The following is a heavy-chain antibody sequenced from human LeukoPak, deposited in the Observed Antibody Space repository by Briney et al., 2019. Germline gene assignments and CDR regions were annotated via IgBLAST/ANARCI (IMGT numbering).Heavy chain of an antibody. Sequence: ASVKVSCKASGFTFTSSAMQWVRQARGQRLEWIGWIVVGSGNTNYAQKFQERVTITRDMSTSTAYMELSSLRSEDTAVYYCAADGWVSGVTTSSRYNWYFDLWGRGTLVTVSS. D-gene: IGHD4-17*01. V-gene: IGHV1-58*02. J-gene: IGHJ2*01. CDR2: IVVGSGNT. CDR3: AADGWVSGVTTSSRYNWYFDL. CDR1: GFTFTSSA.